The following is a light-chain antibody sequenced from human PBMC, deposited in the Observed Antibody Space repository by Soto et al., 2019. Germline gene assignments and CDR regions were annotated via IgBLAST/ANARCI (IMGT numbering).Light chain of an antibody. J-gene: IGLJ1*01. CDR2: DDN. Sequence: QSVLTQPPSVSAAPGQDGTISCSGSSSNLAYNSLSWYQQLPGTAPKLLIDDDNKRPSGIPARFSGSKSGTSATLGITGLETGDEADYYCGAWDDSLNVYVFGSGTKVTVL. CDR3: GAWDDSLNVYV. V-gene: IGLV1-51*01. CDR1: SSNLAYNS.